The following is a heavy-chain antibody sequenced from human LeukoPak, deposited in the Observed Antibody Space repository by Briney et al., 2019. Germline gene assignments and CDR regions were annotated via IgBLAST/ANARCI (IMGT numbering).Heavy chain of an antibody. D-gene: IGHD2-15*01. CDR1: GGSVSSSNW. J-gene: IGHJ5*02. CDR2: FYHSGST. CDR3: ARIGASIAANWFDP. Sequence: PSGTLSLTCAVSGGSVSSSNWWTWVRQPPGKGLEWIGEFYHSGSTNYNPSLTSRVTISVDKSKNQFSLKLMSVTAADTAVYYCARIGASIAANWFDPWGQGTLVTVSS. V-gene: IGHV4-4*02.